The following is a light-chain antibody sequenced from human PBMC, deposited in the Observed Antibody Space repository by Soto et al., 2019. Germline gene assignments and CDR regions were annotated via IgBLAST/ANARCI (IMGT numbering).Light chain of an antibody. CDR3: QQYSAYPWT. CDR1: QSISSC. V-gene: IGKV1-5*03. Sequence: DIQMTQSPSTLSASVGDRVTITCRASQSISSCLAWYQQKPGKAPKLLIYKASTLESGVPSNFSGSGSGTEFTLNISSLQPEDFATDYCQQYSAYPWTFGQGTKVDVK. CDR2: KAS. J-gene: IGKJ1*01.